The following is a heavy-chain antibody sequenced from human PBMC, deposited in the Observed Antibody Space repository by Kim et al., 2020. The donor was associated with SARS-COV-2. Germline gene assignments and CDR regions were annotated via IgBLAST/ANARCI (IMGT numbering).Heavy chain of an antibody. D-gene: IGHD2-2*02. J-gene: IGHJ3*02. CDR2: IIPIFGTA. Sequence: SVKVSCKASGGTFSSYAISWVRQAPGQGLEWMGGIIPIFGTANYAQKFQGRVTITADESTSTAYMELSSLRSEDTAVYYCARDADIVVVPAAILGGVNDAFDIWGQGTMVTVSS. CDR1: GGTFSSYA. CDR3: ARDADIVVVPAAILGGVNDAFDI. V-gene: IGHV1-69*13.